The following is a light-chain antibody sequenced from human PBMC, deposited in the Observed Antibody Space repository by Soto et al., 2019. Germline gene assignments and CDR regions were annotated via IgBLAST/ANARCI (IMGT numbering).Light chain of an antibody. V-gene: IGKV1-5*03. Sequence: IQMTQSPSTLSGSVGDRVTITCRASQGVSTWLAWYQHKPGQAPKLLIYEASKLQSGVPSRFSASGSVRDFTLTITSLQPEDSATYYCQQYYDFRTFVQGTKVEI. J-gene: IGKJ1*01. CDR2: EAS. CDR3: QQYYDFRT. CDR1: QGVSTW.